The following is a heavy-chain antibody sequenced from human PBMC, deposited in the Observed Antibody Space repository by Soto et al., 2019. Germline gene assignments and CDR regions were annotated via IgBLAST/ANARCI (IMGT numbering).Heavy chain of an antibody. D-gene: IGHD3-10*01. Sequence: SETLSLTCAVYGGSFSGYYWSWIRQPPGKGLEWIGEINHSGSTNYNPSLKSRVTISVDTSKNQFSLKLSSVTAADTAVYYCARLKTYGSGSYLVLPYYFDYWGQGTLVTVSS. CDR2: INHSGST. CDR1: GGSFSGYY. CDR3: ARLKTYGSGSYLVLPYYFDY. J-gene: IGHJ4*02. V-gene: IGHV4-34*01.